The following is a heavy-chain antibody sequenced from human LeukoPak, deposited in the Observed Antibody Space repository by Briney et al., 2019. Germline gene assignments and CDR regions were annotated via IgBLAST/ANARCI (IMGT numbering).Heavy chain of an antibody. V-gene: IGHV3-7*03. Sequence: GGSLRLSCAASGFAFSSYAMSWVRQAPGKGLEWVANIKQEGSEKYYVDSVKGRFTISRDNAKNSLYLQMNSLRAEDTAVYYCARAPYCIGGSCRFDYWGQGTLVTVSS. CDR2: IKQEGSEK. D-gene: IGHD2-15*01. CDR1: GFAFSSYA. J-gene: IGHJ4*02. CDR3: ARAPYCIGGSCRFDY.